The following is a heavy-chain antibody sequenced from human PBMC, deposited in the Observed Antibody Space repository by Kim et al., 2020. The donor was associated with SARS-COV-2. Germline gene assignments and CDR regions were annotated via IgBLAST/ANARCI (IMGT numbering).Heavy chain of an antibody. Sequence: ASVKVSCKASGYTFTSYGISWVRQAPGQGLEWMGWISAYNGNTNYAQKLQGRVTMTTDTSTSTAYMELRSLRSDDTAVYYCARAFSSSWFSPPVVTLYYYYGMDVWGQGTTVTVSS. CDR3: ARAFSSSWFSPPVVTLYYYYGMDV. D-gene: IGHD6-13*01. CDR1: GYTFTSYG. CDR2: ISAYNGNT. V-gene: IGHV1-18*01. J-gene: IGHJ6*02.